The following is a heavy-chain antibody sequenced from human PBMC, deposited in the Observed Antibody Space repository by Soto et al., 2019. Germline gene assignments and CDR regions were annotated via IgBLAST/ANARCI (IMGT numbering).Heavy chain of an antibody. CDR2: IFPSDSDT. CDR3: ARKDKSGYFNWFDP. CDR1: GYKFTSSW. D-gene: IGHD3-22*01. Sequence: RESLKISCRTSGYKFTSSWIAWVRQVPGKGLEWMGIIFPSDSDTRYSPSFQGQVTISADRSTSTVFLQWASLKASDTAVYFCARKDKSGYFNWFDPWGQGTLVTVSS. V-gene: IGHV5-51*01. J-gene: IGHJ5*02.